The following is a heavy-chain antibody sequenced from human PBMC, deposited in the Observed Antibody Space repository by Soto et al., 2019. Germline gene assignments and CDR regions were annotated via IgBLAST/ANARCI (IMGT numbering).Heavy chain of an antibody. CDR3: ARRPHCSGGICYYGLDN. J-gene: IGHJ4*02. D-gene: IGHD2-15*01. V-gene: IGHV1-8*01. Sequence: TSVKVSCKASGYTFTNSDINWVRQAPGQGLEWMGWMNPDSGHAAYAQKFQGRVTLTTSTSTSTVYMEMRSLGSEDTAVYYCARRPHCSGGICYYGLDNWGQGTLVTVSS. CDR2: MNPDSGHA. CDR1: GYTFTNSD.